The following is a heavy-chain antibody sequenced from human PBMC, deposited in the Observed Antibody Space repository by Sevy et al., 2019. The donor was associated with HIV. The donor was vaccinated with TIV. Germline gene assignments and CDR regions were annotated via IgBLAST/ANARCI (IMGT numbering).Heavy chain of an antibody. J-gene: IGHJ4*02. D-gene: IGHD3-10*01. Sequence: GGSLRLSCVTSGFTFSSYAMSWVRQTPGKGLEWVSAIGGSADYTYYADSVKGRFTISRDNSKNTLYLQMNGLRAEDTAVYYCAKEVSADSYSDYWGQGTLVTVSS. CDR1: GFTFSSYA. CDR3: AKEVSADSYSDY. CDR2: IGGSADYT. V-gene: IGHV3-23*01.